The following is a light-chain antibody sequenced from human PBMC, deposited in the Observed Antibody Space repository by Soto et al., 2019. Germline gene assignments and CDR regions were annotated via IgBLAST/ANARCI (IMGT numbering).Light chain of an antibody. CDR3: QPYGSSPPWT. V-gene: IGKV3-20*01. Sequence: EKGITQAPATLSVSQGERATLSCRSSQSVNIHLAWYQQKPGQAPRLLIYGASARATGIPAKFSGSGSGTDFTLTISRLEPEDFAVYYCQPYGSSPPWTFGQGTKVDIK. J-gene: IGKJ1*01. CDR1: QSVNIH. CDR2: GAS.